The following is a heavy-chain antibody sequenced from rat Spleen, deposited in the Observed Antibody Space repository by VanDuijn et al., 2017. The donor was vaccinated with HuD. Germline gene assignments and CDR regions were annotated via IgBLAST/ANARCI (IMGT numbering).Heavy chain of an antibody. Sequence: EVQLVQSGGGLVQPGKSLKLSCAALGFTFSDYYMAWVRQAPKKGLEWVASISYEGRSTYYGDSVKGRFTISRDNAKSTLYLQMNSLRSEDTATYYCTTDTFYDGSYYPGGFDYWGQGVMVTVSS. J-gene: IGHJ2*01. CDR1: GFTFSDYY. CDR2: ISYEGRST. CDR3: TTDTFYDGSYYPGGFDY. V-gene: IGHV5-22*01. D-gene: IGHD1-12*02.